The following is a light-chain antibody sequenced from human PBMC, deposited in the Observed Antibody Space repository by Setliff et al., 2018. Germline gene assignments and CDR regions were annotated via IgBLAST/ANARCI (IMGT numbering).Light chain of an antibody. CDR3: QQYYSTPRT. J-gene: IGKJ4*01. CDR1: QTVLYSSNKKNY. CDR2: WAS. V-gene: IGKV4-1*01. Sequence: DFVMTQSPDSLAVSLGERATIHCRSSQTVLYSSNKKNYLAWYQQKAGQPPKVLIKWASTREFGVPDRFSGSGSGTEFTLTISSLQAEDVAIYYCQQYYSTPRTFGGGTKVDIK.